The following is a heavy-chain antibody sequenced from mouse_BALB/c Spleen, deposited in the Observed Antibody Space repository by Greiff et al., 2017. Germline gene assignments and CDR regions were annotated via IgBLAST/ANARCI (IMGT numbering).Heavy chain of an antibody. CDR1: GFNIKDYY. Sequence: VQLKQSGAELVRPGALVKLSCKASGFNIKDYYMHWVKQRPEQGLEWIGWIDPENGNTIYDPKFQGKASITADTSSNTAYLQLSSLTSEDTAVYYCARFGYDDYWGQGTTLTVSS. CDR2: IDPENGNT. V-gene: IGHV14-1*02. D-gene: IGHD2-2*01. CDR3: ARFGYDDY. J-gene: IGHJ2*01.